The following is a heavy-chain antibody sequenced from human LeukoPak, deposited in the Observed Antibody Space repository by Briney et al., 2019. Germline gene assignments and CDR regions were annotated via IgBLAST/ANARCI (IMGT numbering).Heavy chain of an antibody. CDR3: AKALSYYDSSGYLISGWYFDL. J-gene: IGHJ2*01. CDR1: GFTFSSYA. CDR2: ISGSGGST. D-gene: IGHD3-22*01. V-gene: IGHV3-23*01. Sequence: GGSLRLSCAASGFTFSSYAMSWVRQAPGKGLEWVSAISGSGGSTYYADSVKGWFTISRDNSKNTLYLQMNSLRAEDTAVYYCAKALSYYDSSGYLISGWYFDLWGRGTLVTVSS.